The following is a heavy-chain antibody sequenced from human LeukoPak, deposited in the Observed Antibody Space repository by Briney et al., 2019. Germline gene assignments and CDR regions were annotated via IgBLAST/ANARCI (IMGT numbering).Heavy chain of an antibody. D-gene: IGHD5-24*01. V-gene: IGHV3-30*04. J-gene: IGHJ4*02. Sequence: PGGSLRLSCAASGFTFSSYAMHWVRQAPGKGLEWVAAISYEGSKKYYADSVRGRFTISRDNSKNTLYLQMNSLRAEDTTVYYCARDRLEMSRRGNFDYWGQGTLVIVSS. CDR3: ARDRLEMSRRGNFDY. CDR1: GFTFSSYA. CDR2: ISYEGSKK.